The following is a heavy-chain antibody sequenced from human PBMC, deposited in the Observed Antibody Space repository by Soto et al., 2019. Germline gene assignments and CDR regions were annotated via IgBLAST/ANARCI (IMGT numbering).Heavy chain of an antibody. Sequence: EVQLVESGGGLVKPGGSLRLSCAASGFTFSSYSMNWVRQAPGKGLEWVSSISSSSSYIYYSDSVKGRFTISRDNAKNSLYLQMNSLRAEDTAVYYCARTWTTATYYYYGMDVWGQGTTVTVSS. CDR3: ARTWTTATYYYYGMDV. V-gene: IGHV3-21*01. D-gene: IGHD6-25*01. CDR1: GFTFSSYS. CDR2: ISSSSSYI. J-gene: IGHJ6*02.